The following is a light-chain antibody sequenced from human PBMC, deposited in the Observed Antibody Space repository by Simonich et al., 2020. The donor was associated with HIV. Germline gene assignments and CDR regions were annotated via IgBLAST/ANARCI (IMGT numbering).Light chain of an antibody. V-gene: IGKV3-11*01. Sequence: EIVLTQSPATLSLSPGERATLSCRASQNISSYLAWYQQKPGQAPRLLIHDASNRATDIPARFSGSGSGTDFTLTISCLQSEDFATYYCQQYYSYPYSFGQGTKLEIK. CDR1: QNISSY. CDR3: QQYYSYPYS. J-gene: IGKJ2*03. CDR2: DAS.